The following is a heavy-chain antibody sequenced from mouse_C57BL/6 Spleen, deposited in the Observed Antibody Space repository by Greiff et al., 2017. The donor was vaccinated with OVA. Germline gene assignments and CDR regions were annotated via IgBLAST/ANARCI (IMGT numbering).Heavy chain of an antibody. D-gene: IGHD2-1*01. V-gene: IGHV2-3*01. J-gene: IGHJ1*03. CDR2: IWGDGRT. Sequence: QVQLQQSGPGLVAPSQSLSITCTVSGFSLTSYGVSWVRPPPGKGLAWLGVIWGDGRTNYHSALISRLSISKDNSKSQVFLNLNSLQTDDTATYYCATERKYMVTTKTDWYFDVWGTGTTVTVSS. CDR3: ATERKYMVTTKTDWYFDV. CDR1: GFSLTSYG.